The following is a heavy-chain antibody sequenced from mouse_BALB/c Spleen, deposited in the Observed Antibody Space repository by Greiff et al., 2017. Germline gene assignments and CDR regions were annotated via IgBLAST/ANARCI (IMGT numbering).Heavy chain of an antibody. J-gene: IGHJ4*01. CDR1: GYTFTSYY. Sequence: QVQLQQSGAQLVKPGASVKLSCKASGYTFTSYYMYWVKQRPGQGLEWIGEINPSNGGTNFNEKFKSKATLTVDKSSSTAYMQLSSLTSEDSAVYYCTRRRPYGNYMDYWGQGTSVTVSS. V-gene: IGHV1S81*02. CDR3: TRRRPYGNYMDY. D-gene: IGHD2-1*01. CDR2: INPSNGGT.